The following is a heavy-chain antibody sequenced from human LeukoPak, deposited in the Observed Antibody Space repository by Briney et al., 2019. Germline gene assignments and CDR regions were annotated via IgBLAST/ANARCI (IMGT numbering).Heavy chain of an antibody. V-gene: IGHV1-2*02. CDR1: GYTFTSYY. J-gene: IGHJ4*02. CDR2: INPNSGGT. D-gene: IGHD3-10*01. Sequence: GASVKVSCKASGYTFTSYYMHWVRQAPGQGLEWMGWINPNSGGTNYAQKFQGRVTMTRDTSISTAYMELSRLRSDDTAVYYCARDHYYGSGSYGIYYFDYWGQGTLVTVSS. CDR3: ARDHYYGSGSYGIYYFDY.